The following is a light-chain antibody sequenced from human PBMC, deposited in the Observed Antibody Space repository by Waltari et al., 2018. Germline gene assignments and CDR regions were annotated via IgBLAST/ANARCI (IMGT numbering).Light chain of an antibody. J-gene: IGKJ2*01. V-gene: IGKV1D-13*01. CDR1: QAINNY. Sequence: IQISHSPSSLSPSLGNRVPITCRASQAINNYLNWFQQKPGRAPKLLIYEASTLANGVPVKFSGSGSGTDFTLTISGLQPEDFATYYCQQGDNYPLTFGHGTKVEI. CDR3: QQGDNYPLT. CDR2: EAS.